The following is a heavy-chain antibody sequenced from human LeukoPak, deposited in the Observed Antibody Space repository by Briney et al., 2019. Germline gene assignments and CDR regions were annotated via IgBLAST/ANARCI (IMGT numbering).Heavy chain of an antibody. CDR2: IYYSGST. V-gene: IGHV4-59*11. D-gene: IGHD2-2*03. CDR1: GGSISSHY. CDR3: ARDRHGYCSSTSCYIFDY. Sequence: SETLSLTCTVSGGSISSHYWSWIRQPPGKGLEWIGYIYYSGSTNYNPSLKSRVTISVDTSKNQFSLKLSSVTAADTAVYYCARDRHGYCSSTSCYIFDYWGQGTLVTVSS. J-gene: IGHJ4*02.